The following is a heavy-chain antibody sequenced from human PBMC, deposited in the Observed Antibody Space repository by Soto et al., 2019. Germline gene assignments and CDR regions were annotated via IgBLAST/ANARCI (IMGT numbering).Heavy chain of an antibody. D-gene: IGHD3-22*01. Sequence: PSETLSLTCTVSGGSISSYYWSWIRQPAGKGLEWIGRIYTSGSTNYNPSLKSRVTMSVDTSKNQFSLKLSSVTAADTAVYYCVRDYYDSSGPNYYYYGMDVWGQGTTVTVSS. J-gene: IGHJ6*02. V-gene: IGHV4-4*07. CDR3: VRDYYDSSGPNYYYYGMDV. CDR1: GGSISSYY. CDR2: IYTSGST.